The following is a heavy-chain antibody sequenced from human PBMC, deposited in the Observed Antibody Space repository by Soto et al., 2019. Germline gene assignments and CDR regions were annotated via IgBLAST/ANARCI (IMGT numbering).Heavy chain of an antibody. D-gene: IGHD2-2*01. CDR3: ARSQGCSSTSCYFLFYYYGMDV. CDR2: INHSGST. Sequence: PSDTLSLPCAFYGLSFSGYYWSWIRQPPGKGLEWIGEINHSGSTTYNPSLKSRVTISVDTSKNQFSLKLSSVTAADTAVYYCARSQGCSSTSCYFLFYYYGMDVWGQGTTVTAP. CDR1: GLSFSGYY. V-gene: IGHV4-34*01. J-gene: IGHJ6*02.